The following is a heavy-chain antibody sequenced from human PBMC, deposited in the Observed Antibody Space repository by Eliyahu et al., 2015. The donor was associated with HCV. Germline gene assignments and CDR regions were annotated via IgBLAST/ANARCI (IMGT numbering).Heavy chain of an antibody. CDR2: IHYSGST. D-gene: IGHD6-19*01. CDR3: ASGGGGIAVAGTGGWFDP. V-gene: IGHV4-59*01. CDR1: GGSIXXYY. J-gene: IGHJ5*02. Sequence: QVQLQESGPGLVRPSETLSLTCTVSGGSIXXYYWSWIRQPPGKGLEWIGYIHYSGSTNFNPSLKSRVTISVDTSKNQFSLNXTSVTAADTAVYYCASGGGGIAVAGTGGWFDPWGQGTLVTVSS.